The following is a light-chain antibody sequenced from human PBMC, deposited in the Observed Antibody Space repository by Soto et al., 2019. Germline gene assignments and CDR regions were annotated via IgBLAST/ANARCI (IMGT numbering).Light chain of an antibody. Sequence: DIQMTQSPSTLSGSVGYRVTITCRASQTISSWLAWYQQTPGKAPKFLIYDASSLESGVPSRFSGSGSGTEFTLTISSLQPDDFATYFCQQYTSYWTFGQGTKVDIK. CDR1: QTISSW. CDR3: QQYTSYWT. CDR2: DAS. J-gene: IGKJ1*01. V-gene: IGKV1-5*01.